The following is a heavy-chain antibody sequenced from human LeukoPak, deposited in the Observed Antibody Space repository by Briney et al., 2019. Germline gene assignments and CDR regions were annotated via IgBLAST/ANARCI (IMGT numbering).Heavy chain of an antibody. Sequence: GGSLRLSCAASGFTFGKYGMHWVRQAPGKGLEWVAFIKNDGSNKHYADSVTGRFTISRDNSKNTLYLQMNSLRAEDTAVYYCARGSYGYNPYWGQGTLVTVSS. V-gene: IGHV3-30*02. CDR3: ARGSYGYNPY. J-gene: IGHJ4*02. CDR2: IKNDGSNK. CDR1: GFTFGKYG. D-gene: IGHD5-24*01.